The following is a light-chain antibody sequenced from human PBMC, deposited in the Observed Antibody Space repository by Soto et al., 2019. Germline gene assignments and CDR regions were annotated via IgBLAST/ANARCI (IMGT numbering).Light chain of an antibody. V-gene: IGLV2-11*01. CDR3: CSYAGSYKGYV. Sequence: QSALTQPRSVSGSPGQSVTISCTGTSSDVGCYHYVSWYQQHPGKAPKLMIYDVSKQPSGVPDRFSGSKAGNTASLTISGLQAEDEAEYYCCSYAGSYKGYVFGTGTKLTVL. J-gene: IGLJ1*01. CDR2: DVS. CDR1: SSDVGCYHY.